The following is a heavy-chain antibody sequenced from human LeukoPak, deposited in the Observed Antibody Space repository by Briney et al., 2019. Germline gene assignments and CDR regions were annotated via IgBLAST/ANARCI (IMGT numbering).Heavy chain of an antibody. CDR3: ARATTMATPPGDC. V-gene: IGHV3-23*01. CDR2: VSGSGRNT. D-gene: IGHD5-24*01. J-gene: IGHJ4*02. Sequence: GGSLRLSCAASGFTFRDYAMSWVRQAPGKGLEWVSTVSGSGRNTYYADSVKGRFTISSENSKNTLYLQMDSLRVEDTAVYYCARATTMATPPGDCWGQGTLVTVSS. CDR1: GFTFRDYA.